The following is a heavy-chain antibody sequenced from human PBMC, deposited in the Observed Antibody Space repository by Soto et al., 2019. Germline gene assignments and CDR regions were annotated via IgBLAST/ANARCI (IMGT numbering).Heavy chain of an antibody. CDR2: IWYDGNKK. J-gene: IGHJ4*02. D-gene: IGHD5-18*01. V-gene: IGHV3-33*03. CDR3: VVDTIGLLDY. Sequence: QVHLVESGGGVVQPGRSLRLSCAASGFTFSSYGMHWVRQAPGKGLEWVAVIWYDGNKKYYGDSVRGRFTISRDNSNNTLYLEMNSLSAEDTAVYYCVVDTIGLLDYWGQGTLVTVSS. CDR1: GFTFSSYG.